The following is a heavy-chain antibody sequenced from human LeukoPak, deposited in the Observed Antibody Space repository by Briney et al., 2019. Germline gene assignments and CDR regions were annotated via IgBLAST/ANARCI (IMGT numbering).Heavy chain of an antibody. CDR3: AKEVPGTGKAFDY. D-gene: IGHD6-19*01. Sequence: GGSLRLSCAVSGFTFGNFAMSWVRQAPGKGLRWVSTITATGGDTDYADSVKGRFTIPRDNSKNTLYLQMNSLRAEDTAVYYCAKEVPGTGKAFDYWDQGALVTVSS. J-gene: IGHJ4*02. CDR1: GFTFGNFA. V-gene: IGHV3-23*01. CDR2: ITATGGDT.